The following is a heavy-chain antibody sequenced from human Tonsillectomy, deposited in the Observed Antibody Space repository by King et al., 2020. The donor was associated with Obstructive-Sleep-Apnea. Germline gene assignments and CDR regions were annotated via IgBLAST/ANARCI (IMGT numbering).Heavy chain of an antibody. V-gene: IGHV3-43D*03. J-gene: IGHJ4*02. CDR1: GFTFDDYG. Sequence: VQLVESGGAVVQPGGSRRLSCVVSGFTFDDYGMHWVRQAPGKGLEWVALVSWDGATTFYADSVKGRFTISRDNSKNSLYLQMNSLRVEDTALYYCAKDSQYSVGSLGHWGQGTLVTVSS. CDR2: VSWDGATT. D-gene: IGHD1-26*01. CDR3: AKDSQYSVGSLGH.